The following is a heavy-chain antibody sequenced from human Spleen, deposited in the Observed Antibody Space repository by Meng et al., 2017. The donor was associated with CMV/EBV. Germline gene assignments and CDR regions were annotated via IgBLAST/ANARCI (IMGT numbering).Heavy chain of an antibody. CDR3: ASDYYGLGSFLGADY. V-gene: IGHV1-69*04. J-gene: IGHJ4*02. D-gene: IGHD3-10*01. CDR2: VIPILGIA. CDR1: GGSFRNYG. Sequence: SVKVSCKASGGSFRNYGISWVRQAPGQGLEWMGRVIPILGIANYAQKFQGRVTITADKSTSTASMELSSLRSEDTAVYYCASDYYGLGSFLGADYWGQGTLVTVSS.